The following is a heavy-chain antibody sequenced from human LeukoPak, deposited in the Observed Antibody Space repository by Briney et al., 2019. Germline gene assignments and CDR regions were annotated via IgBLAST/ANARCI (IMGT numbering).Heavy chain of an antibody. Sequence: GGSLRLSCAASGFTFSDYYMSWIRQAPGKGLEWVSYISSSGSTIYYADSVKGRFTISRDNAKNSLYLQMYSLRAEDTGVYYCARVTVSGGYTALDFWGQGTLVAVSS. CDR3: ARVTVSGGYTALDF. CDR2: ISSSGSTI. V-gene: IGHV3-11*04. D-gene: IGHD6-19*01. J-gene: IGHJ4*02. CDR1: GFTFSDYY.